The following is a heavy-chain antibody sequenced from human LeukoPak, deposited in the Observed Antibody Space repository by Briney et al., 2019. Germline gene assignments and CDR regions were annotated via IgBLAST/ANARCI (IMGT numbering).Heavy chain of an antibody. J-gene: IGHJ6*02. CDR1: GYTFTGYY. V-gene: IGHV1-2*04. CDR3: AREGVVVVAADYYYYGMDV. Sequence: ASVKASCKASGYTFTGYYMHWVRQAPGQGLEWMGWINPNSGGTNYAQKFQGWVTMTRDTSISTAYMELSRLRSDDTAVYYCAREGVVVVAADYYYYGMDVWGQGTTATVSS. D-gene: IGHD2-15*01. CDR2: INPNSGGT.